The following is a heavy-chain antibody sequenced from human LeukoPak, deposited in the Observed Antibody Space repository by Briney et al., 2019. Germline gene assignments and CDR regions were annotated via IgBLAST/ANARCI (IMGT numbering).Heavy chain of an antibody. CDR1: GYTFTGYY. D-gene: IGHD6-13*01. CDR2: INPNSGGT. J-gene: IGHJ4*02. V-gene: IGHV1-2*06. CDR3: ARDWEIYSSRPFDC. Sequence: ASVKVSCKASGYTFTGYYMHWVRQAPGQGLEWMGRINPNSGGTNYAQKFQGRVTMTRDTSISTAYMELSRLRSDDTAVYYCARDWEIYSSRPFDCWGQGTLVTVSS.